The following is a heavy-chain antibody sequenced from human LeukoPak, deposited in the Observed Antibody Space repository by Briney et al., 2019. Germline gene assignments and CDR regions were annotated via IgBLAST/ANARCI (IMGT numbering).Heavy chain of an antibody. V-gene: IGHV4-4*07. J-gene: IGHJ3*01. CDR3: ARVLSAMEGKVLHL. CDR1: GDSFNNSL. D-gene: IGHD1-1*01. CDR2: IYTSGNT. Sequence: SETLSHTISLSGDSFNNSLWTSVRQPAGKGLEWVGRIYTSGNTNYNPSLKSRVTISLDKSQNQFSLKLSSVTAADTAIYYCARVLSAMEGKVLHLWGQGTMVTVSS.